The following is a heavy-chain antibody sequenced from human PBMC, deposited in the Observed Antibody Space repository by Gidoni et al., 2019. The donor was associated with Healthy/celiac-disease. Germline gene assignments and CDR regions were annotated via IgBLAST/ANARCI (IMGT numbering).Heavy chain of an antibody. J-gene: IGHJ6*02. D-gene: IGHD1-26*01. CDR3: ATVIVGATVYYYYGMDV. CDR2: FDPEYAET. Sequence: QVQLVPSGAEVKKPGASVQVSCQVSGYTLHELSMHWVRHAQGKGLEWLGGFDPEYAETSYAQKFQGRLTMTEDTSTDTAYMELSSLRSEDTAVYYCATVIVGATVYYYYGMDVWGQGTTVTVSS. CDR1: GYTLHELS. V-gene: IGHV1-24*01.